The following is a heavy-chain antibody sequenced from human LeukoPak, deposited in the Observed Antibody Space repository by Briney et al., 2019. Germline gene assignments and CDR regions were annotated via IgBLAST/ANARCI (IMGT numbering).Heavy chain of an antibody. V-gene: IGHV5-51*01. D-gene: IGHD1-26*01. J-gene: IGHJ4*02. CDR2: IYPGDSDT. CDR1: GYIFTSSW. CDR3: ARFSVGGTYYPNY. Sequence: GESLQISCQGSGYIFTSSWIGWVRQMPGKGLEWMGIIYPGDSDTRYSPSFQGQVTISADKSISTAYLQWSSLKASDTAMYYCARFSVGGTYYPNYWGQGTLVSVSS.